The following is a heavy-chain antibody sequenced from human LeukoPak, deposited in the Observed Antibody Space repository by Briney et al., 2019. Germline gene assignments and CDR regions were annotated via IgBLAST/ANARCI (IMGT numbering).Heavy chain of an antibody. V-gene: IGHV3-64*01. J-gene: IGHJ4*02. D-gene: IGHD4-11*01. CDR2: ISSNGGST. CDR3: ARQDYSNYFGY. CDR1: GFTFSSYA. Sequence: GSLRLSCAASGFTFSSYAMHWVRQAPGKGLEYVSAISSNGGSTYYANSVKGRFTISRDNSKNTLYLQMGSLRAEDMAVYYCARQDYSNYFGYWGQGTLVTVSS.